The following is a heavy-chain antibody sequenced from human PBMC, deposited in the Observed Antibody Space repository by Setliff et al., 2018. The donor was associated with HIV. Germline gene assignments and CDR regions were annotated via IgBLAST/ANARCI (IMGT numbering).Heavy chain of an antibody. CDR2: ISVYNGDK. D-gene: IGHD6-19*01. V-gene: IGHV1-18*04. Sequence: ASVKVSCKASGYTFTTYSITWVRQAPGQGLEWMGWISVYNGDKKYAQKFQGRVTMTTDTPTRTAYMELSSLRSEDTAVYYCARVPYSSGYWGQGTLVTVSS. CDR1: GYTFTTYS. J-gene: IGHJ4*02. CDR3: ARVPYSSGY.